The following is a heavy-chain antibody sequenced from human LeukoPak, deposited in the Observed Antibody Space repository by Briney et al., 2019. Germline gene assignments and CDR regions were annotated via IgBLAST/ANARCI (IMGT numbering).Heavy chain of an antibody. V-gene: IGHV3-30*02. Sequence: PGGSLRLSCAASGFTFSSYGMHWVRQAPGKGLEWVAFIRYDGSNKYYADSVKGRFTISRDNSKNTLYLQMNSLRAEDTAVYYCAKDVLGTWIGTWGYMDVWGKGTTVTVSS. J-gene: IGHJ6*03. D-gene: IGHD1-1*01. CDR3: AKDVLGTWIGTWGYMDV. CDR2: IRYDGSNK. CDR1: GFTFSSYG.